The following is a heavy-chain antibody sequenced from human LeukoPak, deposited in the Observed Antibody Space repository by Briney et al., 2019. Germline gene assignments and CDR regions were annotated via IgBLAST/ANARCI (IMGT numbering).Heavy chain of an antibody. D-gene: IGHD2-2*01. J-gene: IGHJ4*02. CDR2: IRYDGSNK. CDR1: GFTFSSYG. CDR3: AKDHPPYCSGTSYYPFDY. Sequence: PGGSLRLSCAASGFTFSSYGMHWVRQAPGKGLEWVAFIRYDGSNKYYADSVKGRFTISRDNSKNTLYLQMNSLRAEDTAVYYCAKDHPPYCSGTSYYPFDYWGQGTLVTVSS. V-gene: IGHV3-30*02.